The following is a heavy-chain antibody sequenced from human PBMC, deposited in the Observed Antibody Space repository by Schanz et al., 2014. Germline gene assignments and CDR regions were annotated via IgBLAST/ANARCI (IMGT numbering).Heavy chain of an antibody. J-gene: IGHJ1*01. V-gene: IGHV3-48*01. CDR1: GFDFNSYS. CDR3: ASGVHVSSLQKGLQF. CDR2: IATSSSTR. D-gene: IGHD3-10*01. Sequence: EAQLVESGGGLVQPGGSLRLSCEASGFDFNSYSMNWVRQVPGKGLEWLSYIATSSSTRHYADSVKGRVTISRDNAKNSVSLQMRRLRVEDTAVYYCASGVHVSSLQKGLQFWGRGTLVIVSS.